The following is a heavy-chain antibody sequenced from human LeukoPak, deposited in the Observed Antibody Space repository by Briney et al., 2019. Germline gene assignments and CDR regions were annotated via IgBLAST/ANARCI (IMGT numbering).Heavy chain of an antibody. J-gene: IGHJ4*02. D-gene: IGHD2-15*01. V-gene: IGHV1-2*02. Sequence: GASVKVSCKASGYTFTGYYMHWVRQAPGQGLEWMGWINPNSGGTNYAQKFQGRVTMTEDTSTDTAYMELSSLRSEDTAVYYCATGKAGGGSCLDYWGQGTLVTVSS. CDR3: ATGKAGGGSCLDY. CDR1: GYTFTGYY. CDR2: INPNSGGT.